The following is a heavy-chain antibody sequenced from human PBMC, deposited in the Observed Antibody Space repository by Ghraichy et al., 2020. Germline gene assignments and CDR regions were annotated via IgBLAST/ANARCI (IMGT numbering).Heavy chain of an antibody. CDR1: GFTFRTYA. CDR2: IDTTGLKT. CDR3: VRVMSRRQSWLGYADL. Sequence: GGSLRLSCSASGFTFRTYAVYWVRQAPGKGLEYVSAIDTTGLKTYYADSVKGRFAMSRDLSKNTVSLEMSGLRRDDTAMYYCVRVMSRRQSWLGYADLRGQGTRVTVSS. J-gene: IGHJ4*02. D-gene: IGHD5-18*01. V-gene: IGHV3-64D*06.